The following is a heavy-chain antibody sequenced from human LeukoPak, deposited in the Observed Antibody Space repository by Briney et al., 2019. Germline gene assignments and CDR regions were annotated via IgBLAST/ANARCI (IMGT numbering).Heavy chain of an antibody. D-gene: IGHD3-22*01. CDR3: AVSADYYDSSGYPDAFDI. J-gene: IGHJ3*02. Sequence: ASVKVSCKASGYTFTSYGISWVRQAPGQGLEWMGWISAYNGNTNYAQKLQGRVTMTTDTSTSTAYMELRSLRSDDTAVYYCAVSADYYDSSGYPDAFDIWGQGTMVTVSS. V-gene: IGHV1-18*01. CDR2: ISAYNGNT. CDR1: GYTFTSYG.